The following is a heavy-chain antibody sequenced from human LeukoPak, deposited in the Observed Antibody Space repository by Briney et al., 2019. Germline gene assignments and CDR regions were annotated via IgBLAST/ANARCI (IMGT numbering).Heavy chain of an antibody. CDR2: IIPIFGRA. J-gene: IGHJ4*02. CDR1: GGTFSSYA. Sequence: SVKVSCKASGGTFSSYAISWVRQAPGQGLEWMGVIIPIFGRANYAQKFQGRVTMTEDTSTDTAYMELSSLRSEDTAVYYCATVVPYYYDSSGYYPKHFDYWGQGTLVTVSS. D-gene: IGHD3-22*01. V-gene: IGHV1-69*06. CDR3: ATVVPYYYDSSGYYPKHFDY.